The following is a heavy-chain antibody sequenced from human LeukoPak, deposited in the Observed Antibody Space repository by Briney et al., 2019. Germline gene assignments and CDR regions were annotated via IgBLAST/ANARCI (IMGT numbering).Heavy chain of an antibody. CDR3: ARGKTYSGSYFPWFDP. V-gene: IGHV3-48*02. Sequence: GGSLRLSCAASGFTFSSYSMNWVRQAPGKGLEWVSYISSSSSTIYYADSVKGRFTISRDNAKNSLYLQMNSLRDEDTAVYYCARGKTYSGSYFPWFDPWGQGTLVSVSS. CDR1: GFTFSSYS. D-gene: IGHD1-26*01. CDR2: ISSSSSTI. J-gene: IGHJ5*02.